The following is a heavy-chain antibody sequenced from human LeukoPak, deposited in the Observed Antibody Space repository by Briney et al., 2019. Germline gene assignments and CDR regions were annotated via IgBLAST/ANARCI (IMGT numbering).Heavy chain of an antibody. CDR3: ARGGCSGGSCYTYQDY. CDR1: GFTFSSYS. Sequence: GGSLRLSCAASGFTFSSYSMNWVRQAPGKGLEWVSSISSSSSYIYYADSVKGRCTISRDNAKNSLYLQMNSLRAEDTAVYYCARGGCSGGSCYTYQDYWGQGTLVTVSS. J-gene: IGHJ4*02. V-gene: IGHV3-21*01. CDR2: ISSSSSYI. D-gene: IGHD2-15*01.